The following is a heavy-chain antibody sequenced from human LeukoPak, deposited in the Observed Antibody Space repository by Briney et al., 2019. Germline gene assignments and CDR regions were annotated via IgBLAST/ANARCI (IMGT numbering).Heavy chain of an antibody. CDR2: INPNSGGT. Sequence: ASVKVSCKASGYTFTGYYMYWVRQAPGQGLEWMGWINPNSGGTNYAQKFQGRVTMTRDTSISTAYMELSRLRSDDTAVYYCARDLHEEYSSSWYNWFDPWGQGTLVTVSS. CDR1: GYTFTGYY. D-gene: IGHD6-13*01. V-gene: IGHV1-2*02. CDR3: ARDLHEEYSSSWYNWFDP. J-gene: IGHJ5*02.